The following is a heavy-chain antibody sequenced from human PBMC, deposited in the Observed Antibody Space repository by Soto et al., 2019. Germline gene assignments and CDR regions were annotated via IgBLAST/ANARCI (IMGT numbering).Heavy chain of an antibody. CDR3: ARGLHDYRIGENDAFDI. Sequence: QVQLQQWGAGLLKPSETLSLTCAVYGGSFSGYYWSWIRQPPGKGLEWIGEINHSGSTNYNPSLKSRVTISVDTSKNQFSLKLSSVTAADTAVYYCARGLHDYRIGENDAFDIWGQGTMVTVSS. V-gene: IGHV4-34*01. J-gene: IGHJ3*02. CDR1: GGSFSGYY. D-gene: IGHD4-17*01. CDR2: INHSGST.